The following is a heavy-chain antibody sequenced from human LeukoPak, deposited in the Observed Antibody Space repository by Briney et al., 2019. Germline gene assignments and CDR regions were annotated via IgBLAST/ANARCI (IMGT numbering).Heavy chain of an antibody. CDR1: GFTFSSHW. V-gene: IGHV3-7*01. CDR2: IKEDDKKR. D-gene: IGHD2-15*01. CDR3: ARDGSSFDY. J-gene: IGHJ4*02. Sequence: GGSLRLSCAASGFTFSSHWMSWVRQAPGKGLEWVANIKEDDKKRYYVDSVKGRFTISRVNAKSSLYLQMDSLRVEDTAVYYCARDGSSFDYWGQGALVTVSS.